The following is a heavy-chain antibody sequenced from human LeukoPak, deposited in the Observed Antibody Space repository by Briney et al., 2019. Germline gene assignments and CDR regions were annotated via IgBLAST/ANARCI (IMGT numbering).Heavy chain of an antibody. CDR3: AREGIGYYIDG. V-gene: IGHV3-48*01. J-gene: IGHJ6*03. CDR2: INSRSTII. D-gene: IGHD2-15*01. CDR1: GFIVSSYS. Sequence: PGGSLRLSCAASGFIVSSYSMNWVRQAPGKGLEWISYINSRSTIIKVAASVKGRIIISRDNGKNSLYLELNSLRAEDTALYYCAREGIGYYIDGWGNGATVIVSS.